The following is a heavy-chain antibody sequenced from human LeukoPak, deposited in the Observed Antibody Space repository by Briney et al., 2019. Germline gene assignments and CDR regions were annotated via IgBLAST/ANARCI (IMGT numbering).Heavy chain of an antibody. D-gene: IGHD3-22*01. Sequence: SETLSLTCTVSDYSISGDYYWAWIRQPPGKGLEWIGSISHGGGTYYGPSLKSRVTMSVDTSKNQFSLKLSSVTAADTAVYYCARYAYDSSGYYSFDYWGQGTLVTVSS. J-gene: IGHJ4*02. CDR3: ARYAYDSSGYYSFDY. CDR2: ISHGGGT. CDR1: DYSISGDYY. V-gene: IGHV4-38-2*02.